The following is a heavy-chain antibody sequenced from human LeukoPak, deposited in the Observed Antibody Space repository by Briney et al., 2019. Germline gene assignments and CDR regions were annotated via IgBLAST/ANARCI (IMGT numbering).Heavy chain of an antibody. D-gene: IGHD3-10*01. V-gene: IGHV1-3*03. CDR2: INAGNGNT. Sequence: ASVKVSCKASGYTFTSYAMHWVRQAPGQRLEWMGWINAGNGNTKYSQEFQGRVTITRDTSASTAYMELSSLRSEDMAVYYCAREDYYGSGLFDYWGQGTLVTVSS. CDR1: GYTFTSYA. J-gene: IGHJ4*02. CDR3: AREDYYGSGLFDY.